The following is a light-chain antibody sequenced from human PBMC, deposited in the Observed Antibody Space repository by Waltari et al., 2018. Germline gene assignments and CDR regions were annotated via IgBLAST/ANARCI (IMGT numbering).Light chain of an antibody. CDR2: AAS. Sequence: DIQMTQSPSSLYASVGDRVTITCRASQSISSYLNWYQQKPGKAPKLLIYAASSLQSGVPSRFSGSGSGTDFTLTISSLQPEDFATYYCQQSYSTLTTFGQGTKVEIK. CDR3: QQSYSTLTT. CDR1: QSISSY. J-gene: IGKJ1*01. V-gene: IGKV1-39*01.